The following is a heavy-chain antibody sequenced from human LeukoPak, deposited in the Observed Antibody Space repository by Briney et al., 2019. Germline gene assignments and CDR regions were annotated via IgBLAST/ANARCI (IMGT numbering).Heavy chain of an antibody. CDR1: GFTFSGSV. CDR2: ISGSGGTT. Sequence: GGSLRLSCAASGFTFSGSVMSWVRQAPGKGLEWVSAISGSGGTTYYADSVKGRFTISRDNSKNTLYLQMNSLRAEDTAVYYCAKDPYSSGWYPFDYWGQGTLVTVSS. CDR3: AKDPYSSGWYPFDY. V-gene: IGHV3-23*01. J-gene: IGHJ4*02. D-gene: IGHD6-19*01.